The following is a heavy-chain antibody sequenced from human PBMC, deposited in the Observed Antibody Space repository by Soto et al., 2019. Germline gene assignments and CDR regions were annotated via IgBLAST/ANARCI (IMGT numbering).Heavy chain of an antibody. CDR1: GFTFGSYA. V-gene: IGHV3-23*01. D-gene: IGHD3-16*02. CDR2: ISGSGGST. J-gene: IGHJ4*02. Sequence: EVQLLESGGGLVQPGGSLRLSCAASGFTFGSYAMSWVRQAPGKGLEWVSAISGSGGSTYYADSVKGRFTISRDNSKNTLYLQMNSLRAEDTAVYYCAKGGRDYIWGSYRYNYYFDYWGQGTLVTVSS. CDR3: AKGGRDYIWGSYRYNYYFDY.